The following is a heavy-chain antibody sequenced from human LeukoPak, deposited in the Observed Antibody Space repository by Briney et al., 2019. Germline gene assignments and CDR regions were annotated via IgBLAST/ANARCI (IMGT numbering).Heavy chain of an antibody. CDR3: ARDGSGYSYGYDY. CDR1: GGTFSSYA. D-gene: IGHD5-18*01. J-gene: IGHJ4*02. CDR2: IIPIFGTA. Sequence: GSSVKVSRKASGGTFSSYAISWVRQAPGQGLEWMGRIIPIFGTANYAQKFQGRVTITTDESTSTAYMELSSLRSEDTAVYYCARDGSGYSYGYDYWGQGTLVTVSS. V-gene: IGHV1-69*05.